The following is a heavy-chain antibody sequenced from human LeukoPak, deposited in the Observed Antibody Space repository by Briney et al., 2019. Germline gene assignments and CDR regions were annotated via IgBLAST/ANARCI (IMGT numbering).Heavy chain of an antibody. V-gene: IGHV1-69*04. Sequence: GASVKVSCKTSGDTFYNYAFTWVRQAPGQGLELMGRIIPILGMTNYPQKFQGRVTITADKSTSTAYMELSSLRSDDTAVYYCARDLVVGTTRKAMDVWGQGTTVIVSS. CDR2: IIPILGMT. D-gene: IGHD2-15*01. J-gene: IGHJ6*02. CDR3: ARDLVVGTTRKAMDV. CDR1: GDTFYNYA.